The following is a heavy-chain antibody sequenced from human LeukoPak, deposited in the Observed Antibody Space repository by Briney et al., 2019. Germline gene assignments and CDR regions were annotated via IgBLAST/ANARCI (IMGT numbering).Heavy chain of an antibody. CDR1: GFTFSSYA. Sequence: GGSLRLSCAASGFTFSSYAMSXVRQXPGKXXXXXADIRGSGVSTYYADSVKGRFTXSRDNSKNTLYVQMSSLRAEDTAVYYCARDRSYYGGAFDYWGQGTLVTVSS. D-gene: IGHD1-26*01. CDR2: IRGSGVST. J-gene: IGHJ4*02. CDR3: ARDRSYYGGAFDY. V-gene: IGHV3-23*01.